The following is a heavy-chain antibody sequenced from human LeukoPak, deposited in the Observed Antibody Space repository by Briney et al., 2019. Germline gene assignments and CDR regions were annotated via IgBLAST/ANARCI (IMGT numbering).Heavy chain of an antibody. CDR2: ISDSGGRT. D-gene: IGHD3-22*01. J-gene: IGHJ4*02. CDR1: GITLSNYG. Sequence: GGSLRLSCAVSGITLSNYGMSWVRPAPGKGLEWVAGISDSGGRTNYADSVRGRFTISRDNPKNTLYLQMNSLRAEDTAVYFCAKRGVVIRVILVGFHKEAYYFDSWGQGALVTVSS. V-gene: IGHV3-23*01. CDR3: AKRGVVIRVILVGFHKEAYYFDS.